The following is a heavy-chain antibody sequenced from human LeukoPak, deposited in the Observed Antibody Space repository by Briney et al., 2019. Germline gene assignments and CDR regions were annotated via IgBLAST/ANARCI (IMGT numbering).Heavy chain of an antibody. D-gene: IGHD6-13*01. CDR3: ASSSWYGWFDP. J-gene: IGHJ5*02. CDR1: GGSISSYY. CDR2: IYYSGST. Sequence: SETLSLTCTVSGGSISSYYWSWIRQPPGKGLEWIGYIYYSGSTNYNPSLKSRVTISVDTSKNQFSLNLNSVTAADTAVYYCASSSWYGWFDPWGQGTLVTVSS. V-gene: IGHV4-59*12.